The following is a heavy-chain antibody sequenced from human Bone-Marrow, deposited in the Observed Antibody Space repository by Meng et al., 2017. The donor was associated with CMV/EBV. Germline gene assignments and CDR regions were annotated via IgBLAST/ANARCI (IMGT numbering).Heavy chain of an antibody. CDR1: GYTFTDYY. Sequence: ASVKVSCKASGYTFTDYYMHWVRQAPGQGLEWMGWINPNSGDTNYAQKFRGRVTMTRHTSISTAYMELSRLRSDDTAVYYCARDPVVTAALVYWGHGERVTVAS. CDR2: INPNSGDT. V-gene: IGHV1-2*02. J-gene: IGHJ4*01. CDR3: ARDPVVTAALVY. D-gene: IGHD2-2*01.